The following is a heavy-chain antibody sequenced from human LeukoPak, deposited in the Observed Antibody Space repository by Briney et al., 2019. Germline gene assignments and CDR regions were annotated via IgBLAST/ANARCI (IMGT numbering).Heavy chain of an antibody. Sequence: ASVKVSCKASGYTFTGYYMHWVRQAPGQGLEWMGWINPNSGNTGYAQKFQGRVTMTRNTSISTAYMELSSLRSEDTAVYCCAKNLGAMDVWGQGTTVTVSS. CDR3: AKNLGAMDV. CDR1: GYTFTGYY. J-gene: IGHJ6*02. D-gene: IGHD1-26*01. CDR2: INPNSGNT. V-gene: IGHV1-8*02.